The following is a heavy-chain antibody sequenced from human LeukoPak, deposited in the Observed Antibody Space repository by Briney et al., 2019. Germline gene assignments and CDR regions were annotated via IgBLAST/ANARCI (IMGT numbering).Heavy chain of an antibody. V-gene: IGHV3-74*01. J-gene: IGHJ4*02. Sequence: GGSLRLSCAASGFTLRNHWMHWVRQVPGKGLTWVSRINSDGSSLGYADSVKGRFTISRDNAKNMLYLQMNSLGAEDTAVYYCARDGYNYESGGFDYWGQGTLVTVSS. CDR3: ARDGYNYESGGFDY. CDR2: INSDGSSL. D-gene: IGHD5-24*01. CDR1: GFTLRNHW.